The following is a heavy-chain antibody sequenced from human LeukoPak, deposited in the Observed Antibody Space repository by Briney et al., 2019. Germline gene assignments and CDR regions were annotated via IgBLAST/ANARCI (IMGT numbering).Heavy chain of an antibody. CDR2: ISNGGGAT. D-gene: IGHD3-10*02. CDR1: GYTFSPYW. V-gene: IGHV3-7*03. J-gene: IGHJ5*02. Sequence: QAGGSLRLSCVASGYTFSPYWMSWVRQIPGKGLEWVASISNGGGATYYVDSVRGRFTISRDDAKNSLFLQMNGLRSDDTAVYYCTRENYVPDSWGQGILVTVSS. CDR3: TRENYVPDS.